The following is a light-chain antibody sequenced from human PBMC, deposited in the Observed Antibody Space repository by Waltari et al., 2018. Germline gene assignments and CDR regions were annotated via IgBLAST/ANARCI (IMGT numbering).Light chain of an antibody. CDR1: QNVATH. CDR3: HQRSARDT. J-gene: IGKJ5*01. V-gene: IGKV3-11*01. Sequence: DIVLTQSPATLSLSPGERATLPCRASQNVATHLAWYQQKPGQAPRLLIDDSSTRATGIPTRCSGSASGTDFSLTISTVEPEDFAFYYCHQRSARDTFGQGTRLEIK. CDR2: DSS.